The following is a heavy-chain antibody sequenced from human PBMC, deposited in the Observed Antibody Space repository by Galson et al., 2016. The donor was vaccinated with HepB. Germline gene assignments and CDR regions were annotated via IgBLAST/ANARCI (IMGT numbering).Heavy chain of an antibody. J-gene: IGHJ5*02. Sequence: SVKVSCKASGYTFTGYFIHWVRQAPGQGLEWMGWIKPNSGGTNYGQKFQGRVTMTRDTSISAAYMELRRLRSDDTAVYYCVRGSRSSSWYLVDPYNWFDPWGQGTLVTVSS. CDR2: IKPNSGGT. V-gene: IGHV1-2*02. CDR3: VRGSRSSSWYLVDPYNWFDP. D-gene: IGHD6-13*01. CDR1: GYTFTGYF.